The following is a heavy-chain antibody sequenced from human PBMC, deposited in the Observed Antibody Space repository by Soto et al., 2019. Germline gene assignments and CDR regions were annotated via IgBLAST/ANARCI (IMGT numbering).Heavy chain of an antibody. J-gene: IGHJ6*02. D-gene: IGHD3-10*01. V-gene: IGHV4-31*03. CDR2: IYYGGST. CDR1: GGSVNNADYF. Sequence: QVRLEESGPGLVKPSETLSLICSVSGGSVNNADYFWSWIRHHPENVLGRLGYIYYGGSTRYNPSVKTRATLTIDTFKNPFFLRLNSVTVADTAVYFCAGGADYGGSRGGMDVWGRGTTVTVSS. CDR3: AGGADYGGSRGGMDV.